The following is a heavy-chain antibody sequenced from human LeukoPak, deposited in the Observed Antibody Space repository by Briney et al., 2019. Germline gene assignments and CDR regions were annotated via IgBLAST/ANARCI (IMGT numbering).Heavy chain of an antibody. V-gene: IGHV4-59*12. CDR2: IYYSGST. Sequence: PSETLSLTCTVSGGFISSYYWSWIRQPPGKGLEWIGYIYYSGSTNYNPSLKSRVTISVDTSKNQFSLKLSSVTAADTAVYYCARGSYDYVWGSYRRASHTNFDYWGQGTLVTVSS. D-gene: IGHD3-16*02. CDR3: ARGSYDYVWGSYRRASHTNFDY. CDR1: GGFISSYY. J-gene: IGHJ4*02.